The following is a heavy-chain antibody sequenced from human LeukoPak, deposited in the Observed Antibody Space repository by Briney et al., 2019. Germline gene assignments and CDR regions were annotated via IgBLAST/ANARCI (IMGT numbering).Heavy chain of an antibody. Sequence: GGSLSLSCVASGFTITNNWMYWVRQAPGRGLVWVSRIKSDESSAAYADSVKGRFTISRDNAKNTLYLQMNSLRVEDTAVYYCAKEGGLWFGELLQWGQGTLVTVSS. CDR1: GFTITNNW. CDR3: AKEGGLWFGELLQ. V-gene: IGHV3-74*03. J-gene: IGHJ4*02. CDR2: IKSDESSA. D-gene: IGHD3-10*01.